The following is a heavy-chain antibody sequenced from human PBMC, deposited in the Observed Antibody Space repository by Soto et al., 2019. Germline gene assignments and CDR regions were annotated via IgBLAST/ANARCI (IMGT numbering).Heavy chain of an antibody. J-gene: IGHJ4*02. CDR3: AHRRADGRFDY. V-gene: IGHV2-5*02. CDR2: IYWDDDK. D-gene: IGHD1-26*01. Sequence: QITLKESGPTLVKPTQTLTLTCTFSGFSLSTSGVGVGWIRQPPGKALEWLALIYWDDDKRYSPSLKSRLTITKDTSKNQVVLTMTNIDPVDTATYYCAHRRADGRFDYWGQGTLVTVSS. CDR1: GFSLSTSGVG.